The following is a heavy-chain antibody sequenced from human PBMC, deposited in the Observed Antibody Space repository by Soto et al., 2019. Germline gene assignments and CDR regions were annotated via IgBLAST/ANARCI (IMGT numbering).Heavy chain of an antibody. D-gene: IGHD1-26*01. CDR1: GGSISSSNW. J-gene: IGHJ6*02. V-gene: IGHV4-4*02. CDR3: ARTQKKKWALHYYYYYGMDV. Sequence: QVQLQESGPGLVKPSGTLSLTCAVSGGSISSSNWWSWVRQPPGKGLEWIGEIYHSGSTNYNPSLQSPVTISADKSKNHFSLKLRSVTAADTAVYYGARTQKKKWALHYYYYYGMDVWGQGTTVTVSS. CDR2: IYHSGST.